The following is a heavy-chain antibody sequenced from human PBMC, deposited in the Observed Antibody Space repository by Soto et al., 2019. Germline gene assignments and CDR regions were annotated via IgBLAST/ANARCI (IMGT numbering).Heavy chain of an antibody. V-gene: IGHV1-3*01. J-gene: IGHJ4*02. CDR3: ARDRGTSGSADYYGSGSWGYFDS. Sequence: ASVKVSCKTSGYTFTDYAMHWVRQATGQRLEWMGWINAGNGHTKYSQKFQVRVTITRDTSASTAYMELSSLRSEDTAVYYCARDRGTSGSADYYGSGSWGYFDSLGPGTLVTVSS. CDR1: GYTFTDYA. CDR2: INAGNGHT. D-gene: IGHD3-10*01.